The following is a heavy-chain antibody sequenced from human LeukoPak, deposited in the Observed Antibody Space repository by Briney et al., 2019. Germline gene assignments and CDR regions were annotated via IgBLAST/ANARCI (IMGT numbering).Heavy chain of an antibody. J-gene: IGHJ5*02. V-gene: IGHV3-23*01. CDR3: ARGNSVGDIAWWFDP. Sequence: GGSLRLSCAASGFTLSTYAMSWVRQTPGKGLEWVAATSSSDAGTYHADSVRGRFTISRDNSKNTLYLQMNSLRAEDAAVYYCARGNSVGDIAWWFDPWGQGTLVTVSS. D-gene: IGHD3-10*01. CDR1: GFTLSTYA. CDR2: TSSSDAGT.